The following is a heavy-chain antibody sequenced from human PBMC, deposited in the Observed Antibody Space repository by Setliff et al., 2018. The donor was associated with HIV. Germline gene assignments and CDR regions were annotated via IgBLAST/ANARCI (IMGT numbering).Heavy chain of an antibody. D-gene: IGHD6-13*01. CDR2: IYSSGDT. CDR3: ARATGDKAAITLYSFDN. Sequence: PGGSLRLSCAASGFAVSSSYMTWVRQALGKGLDWVSLIYSSGDTYYADSVKGRFTVSRDISKNTLYLHMNNLRAEDTAGYYFARATGDKAAITLYSFDNRGKGTLVTVSS. CDR1: GFAVSSSY. V-gene: IGHV3-66*01. J-gene: IGHJ4*02.